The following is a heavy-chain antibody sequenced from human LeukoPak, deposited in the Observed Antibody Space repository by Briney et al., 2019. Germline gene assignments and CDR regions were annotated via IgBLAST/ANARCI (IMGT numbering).Heavy chain of an antibody. Sequence: ASVKVSCKASGYTFTNYGISWVRQAPGQGLEWMGWISAYSGNTNYAQKFQGRVTMTRDTSTSTVYMELSSLRSEDTAVYYCARRGDDYGDYLDYWGQGTLVTVSS. CDR2: ISAYSGNT. J-gene: IGHJ4*02. D-gene: IGHD4-17*01. CDR3: ARRGDDYGDYLDY. CDR1: GYTFTNYG. V-gene: IGHV1-18*01.